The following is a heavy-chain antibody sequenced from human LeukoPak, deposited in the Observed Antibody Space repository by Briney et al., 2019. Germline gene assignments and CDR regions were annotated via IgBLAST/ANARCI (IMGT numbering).Heavy chain of an antibody. J-gene: IGHJ4*02. CDR2: IKQDGSEK. D-gene: IGHD2-2*01. Sequence: PGGSLRLSCAASGFTFNTYWMTWVRQAPGKGLEWVANIKQDGSEKYYVDSVKGRFTISRDNAKNSLYLQMDSLRAEDTAVYYCARGPRWEYQLPYYFDYWGQGTLVTVSS. CDR3: ARGPRWEYQLPYYFDY. CDR1: GFTFNTYW. V-gene: IGHV3-7*01.